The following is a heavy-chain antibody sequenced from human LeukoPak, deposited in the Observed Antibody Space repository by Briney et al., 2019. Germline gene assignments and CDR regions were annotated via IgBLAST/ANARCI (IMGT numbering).Heavy chain of an antibody. D-gene: IGHD3-22*01. Sequence: SVKVSCKASGGTLSSYAISWVRQAPGQGLEWMGGIIPIFGTANYAQKFQGRVTTTTDESTSTAYMELSSLRSEDTAVYYCARGLLGYYYDSSGYSAAFDVWGQGTMVTVSS. V-gene: IGHV1-69*05. J-gene: IGHJ3*01. CDR2: IIPIFGTA. CDR3: ARGLLGYYYDSSGYSAAFDV. CDR1: GGTLSSYA.